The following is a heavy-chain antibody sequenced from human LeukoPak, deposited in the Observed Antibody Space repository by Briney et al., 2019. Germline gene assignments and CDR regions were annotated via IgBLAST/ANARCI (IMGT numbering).Heavy chain of an antibody. J-gene: IGHJ3*02. V-gene: IGHV4-59*01. CDR2: IYYSGGT. CDR1: GGSISSYY. Sequence: SETLSLTCTVSGGSISSYYWSWIRQPPGKGLEWIGYIYYSGGTNYNPSLKSRVTISVDTSKNQFSLKLSSVTAADTAVYYCARDYLVYDSSGWSAFDIWGQGTMVTVSS. CDR3: ARDYLVYDSSGWSAFDI. D-gene: IGHD3-22*01.